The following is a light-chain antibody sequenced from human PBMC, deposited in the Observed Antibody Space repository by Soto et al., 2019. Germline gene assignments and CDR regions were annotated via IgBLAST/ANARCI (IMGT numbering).Light chain of an antibody. CDR2: AAS. CDR3: QHSYNSPPLA. J-gene: IGKJ4*01. CDR1: QTISSY. V-gene: IGKV1-39*01. Sequence: DIQMTQSPSSLSAAVGDRVTITCRASQTISSYLNWYQQTPGKAPKLLIFAASRLQSGVPSRFSGSGSWTDFPLTISSLQPDDFATYDCQHSYNSPPLAIGGGTKVEIK.